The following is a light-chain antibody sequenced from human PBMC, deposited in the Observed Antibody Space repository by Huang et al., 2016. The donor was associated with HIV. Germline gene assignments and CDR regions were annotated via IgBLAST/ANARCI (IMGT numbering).Light chain of an antibody. V-gene: IGKV2-28*01. Sequence: DIVMTQSPLSLPVTPGEPASISCRSSQSLLHSDGYTYLDWYLQKPGQSPQLLIYLGSNRAAGVPDSFSGSGSGTDFTLRSSRVEAEDVGIYYCIQVLQTPVTFGPGTKVDIK. CDR1: QSLLHSDGYTY. J-gene: IGKJ3*01. CDR3: IQVLQTPVT. CDR2: LGS.